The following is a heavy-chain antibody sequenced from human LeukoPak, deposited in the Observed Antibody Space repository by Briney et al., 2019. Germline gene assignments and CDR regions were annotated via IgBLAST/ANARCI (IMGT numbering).Heavy chain of an antibody. CDR2: IYYSGST. J-gene: IGHJ4*02. D-gene: IGHD3-22*01. Sequence: SETLSRTCTVSGGSVSSNIYYWNWIRQPPGKGLEWIGYIYYSGSTNYNPSLKSRVTISVDTSKNQFSLKLTSLTAADTAVYYCAREDSSGYLGYWGQGTLVTVSS. CDR1: GGSVSSNIYY. CDR3: AREDSSGYLGY. V-gene: IGHV4-61*01.